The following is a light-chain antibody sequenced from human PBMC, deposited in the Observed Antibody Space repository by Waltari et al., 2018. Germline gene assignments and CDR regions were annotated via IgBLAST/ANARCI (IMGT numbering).Light chain of an antibody. V-gene: IGKV1-12*01. CDR2: AAY. J-gene: IGKJ5*01. CDR1: QCIDNW. Sequence: DIQMTQSPSSVSASIGDRVTITCRASQCIDNWLAWYQQKPGKAPKLLISAAYNLHSGVPSRFSGSRSETEFTLTINNLQPEDFATYFCQQAKSFPITFGQGTQLEIK. CDR3: QQAKSFPIT.